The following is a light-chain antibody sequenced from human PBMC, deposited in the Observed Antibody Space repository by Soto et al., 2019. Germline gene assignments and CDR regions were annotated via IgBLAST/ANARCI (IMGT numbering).Light chain of an antibody. CDR2: KAS. J-gene: IGKJ1*01. Sequence: DIQMTQSPSTLSASIGDRVTITCRASQSISSWLAWYQQKPGKAPKFLIYKASDLESGVPSRFSGSGSGTEFTLTISSLQPDDIATYYCQQYNSYSRTFGQGTKVEIK. CDR3: QQYNSYSRT. CDR1: QSISSW. V-gene: IGKV1-5*03.